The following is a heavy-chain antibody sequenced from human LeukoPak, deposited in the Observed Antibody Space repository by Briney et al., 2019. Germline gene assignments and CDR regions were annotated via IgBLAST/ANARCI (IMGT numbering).Heavy chain of an antibody. CDR3: ARAPLGGPLRFFDD. CDR2: INPNSGGT. Sequence: ASVKVSCKASGYTFTGYYTHWVRQAPGQGLEWMGWINPNSGGTDYAQKFQGRVTTTRDASISTAYMELSRLRSDDTAVFYCARAPLGGPLRFFDDWGQGTLVTVSS. V-gene: IGHV1-2*02. D-gene: IGHD3-3*01. J-gene: IGHJ5*02. CDR1: GYTFTGYY.